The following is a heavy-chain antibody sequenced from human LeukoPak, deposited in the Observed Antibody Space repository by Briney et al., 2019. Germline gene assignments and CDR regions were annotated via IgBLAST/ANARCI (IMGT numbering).Heavy chain of an antibody. Sequence: GGSLRLSCAASGFTVSSNYMSWVRQAPGKGLEWVSVIYGGGSTYYADSVKGRFTISRDNSKNTLYLQMNSLRAEDTAVYYCAKTRSWYYFDYWGQGTLVTVSS. CDR1: GFTVSSNY. J-gene: IGHJ4*02. V-gene: IGHV3-53*01. CDR2: IYGGGST. CDR3: AKTRSWYYFDY. D-gene: IGHD6-13*01.